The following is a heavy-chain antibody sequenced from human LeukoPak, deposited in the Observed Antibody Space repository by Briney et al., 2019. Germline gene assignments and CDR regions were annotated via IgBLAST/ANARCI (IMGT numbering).Heavy chain of an antibody. V-gene: IGHV4-38-2*01. Sequence: SETLSLTCGVSGYSISRGYYLAWIRQPPGKGLEWIGTIYHTGSTYYNPSLESRVTISVDTSKNEFSLNLNSVTATDTAVYYCARAGWIITSGIDYWGQGALVTVSS. CDR2: IYHTGST. CDR3: ARAGWIITSGIDY. D-gene: IGHD3-10*01. CDR1: GYSISRGYY. J-gene: IGHJ4*02.